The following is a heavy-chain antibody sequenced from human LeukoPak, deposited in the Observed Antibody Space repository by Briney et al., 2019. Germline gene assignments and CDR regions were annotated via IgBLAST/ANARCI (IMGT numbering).Heavy chain of an antibody. D-gene: IGHD6-19*01. V-gene: IGHV3-7*03. Sequence: GGSLRLSCAASGFTFSSYWMSWFRQAPGKGLEWVANIKQDGSEKYYVDSVKGRFTISRDNAKNSLYLQMNSLRAEDTAVYYCAKDRRNIAVAGPDYWGQGTLVTVSS. CDR1: GFTFSSYW. J-gene: IGHJ4*02. CDR3: AKDRRNIAVAGPDY. CDR2: IKQDGSEK.